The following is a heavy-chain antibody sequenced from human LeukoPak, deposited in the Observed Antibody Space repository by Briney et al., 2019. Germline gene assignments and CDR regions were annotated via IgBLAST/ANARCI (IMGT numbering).Heavy chain of an antibody. J-gene: IGHJ4*02. D-gene: IGHD3-22*01. CDR1: GYTFTSYG. V-gene: IGHV1-18*01. CDR3: ARGNSRYYYDSGSDY. CDR2: ISSYNGKT. Sequence: RGASVKVSCKASGYTFTSYGISWGRQGPGQGLEWMGWISSYNGKTNSAQKFQGRVTMTADTSTSTAYMELRSLRSDNTVVYYCARGNSRYYYDSGSDYWGEGTVVTVSS.